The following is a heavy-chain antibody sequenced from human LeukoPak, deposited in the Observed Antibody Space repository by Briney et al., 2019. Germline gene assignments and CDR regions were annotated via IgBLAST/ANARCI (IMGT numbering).Heavy chain of an antibody. CDR2: IYYSGST. V-gene: IGHV4-59*08. Sequence: KPSETLSLTCTVSGGSINSYYWNWIRQPPGKGLEWIGYIYYSGSTTYNPSLKSRVTISVDTSKNQFSLKLSSVTAADTAVYYCARRWGYSSSPHFDYWGQGTLVTVSS. D-gene: IGHD6-19*01. CDR1: GGSINSYY. CDR3: ARRWGYSSSPHFDY. J-gene: IGHJ4*02.